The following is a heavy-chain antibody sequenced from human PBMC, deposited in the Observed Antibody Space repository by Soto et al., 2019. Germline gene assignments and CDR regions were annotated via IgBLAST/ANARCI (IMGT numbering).Heavy chain of an antibody. Sequence: QVQLQESGPGLVKPSQTLSLTCTVSGGSISSGGYYWSWIRQHPGKGLEWIGYIYYSGTTYYNPSLTSRVTISVDTSKSQFSLKLSSVTAADTAVYYCARDPRIPGTGGFDYWGQGTLVTVSS. CDR2: IYYSGTT. D-gene: IGHD1-20*01. J-gene: IGHJ4*02. V-gene: IGHV4-31*03. CDR3: ARDPRIPGTGGFDY. CDR1: GGSISSGGYY.